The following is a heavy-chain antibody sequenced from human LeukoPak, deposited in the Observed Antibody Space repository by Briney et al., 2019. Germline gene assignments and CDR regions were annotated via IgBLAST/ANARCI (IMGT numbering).Heavy chain of an antibody. CDR2: IRSKAYGGTT. D-gene: IGHD6-13*01. Sequence: PPGGSLRLSCTASGFTFGDYAMSWFRQAPGKGLEWVGFIRSKAYGGTTEYAASVKGRFTISRDDSKSIAYLQMNSLKTEDTAVYYCTTTYSSSWYYFDYWGQGTLVTVSS. CDR3: TTTYSSSWYYFDY. V-gene: IGHV3-49*03. CDR1: GFTFGDYA. J-gene: IGHJ4*02.